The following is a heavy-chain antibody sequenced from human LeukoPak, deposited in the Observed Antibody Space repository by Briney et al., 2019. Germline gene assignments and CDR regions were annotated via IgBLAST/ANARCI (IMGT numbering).Heavy chain of an antibody. CDR2: INHSGST. D-gene: IGHD4-23*01. J-gene: IGHJ4*02. CDR1: GGSFSGYY. V-gene: IGHV4-34*01. Sequence: SETLSLTCAVYGGSFSGYYWSWIRQPPGKGLEWIGEINHSGSTNYNPSLKSRVTISVDTSKNQFSLKLSSVTAADTAVYYCARDTGGNSIFWGQGTLVTVSS. CDR3: ARDTGGNSIF.